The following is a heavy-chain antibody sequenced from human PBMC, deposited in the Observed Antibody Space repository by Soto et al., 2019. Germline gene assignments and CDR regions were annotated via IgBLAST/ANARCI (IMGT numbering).Heavy chain of an antibody. D-gene: IGHD3-3*01. J-gene: IGHJ6*03. Sequence: SETLSLTCTVSDGSISRYYWSWIRKPPGKGLEWIGYIYYSGSTNYNPSLKSRVTISVDTSKNQFSLKLSSVTAADTAVYYCARGVKYYDFWSGYYDHYYYVDVWGKGTTVTVSS. V-gene: IGHV4-59*01. CDR1: DGSISRYY. CDR3: ARGVKYYDFWSGYYDHYYYVDV. CDR2: IYYSGST.